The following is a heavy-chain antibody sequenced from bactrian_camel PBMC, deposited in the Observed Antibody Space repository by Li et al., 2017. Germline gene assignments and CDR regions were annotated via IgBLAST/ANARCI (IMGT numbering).Heavy chain of an antibody. CDR2: IDGDASS. Sequence: VQLVESGGGTVQPGGSLRLSCVVSGYIRSIYCMGWYRQAPGKEREWVARIDGDASSRYADSVKGRFTVSQDDAKNNLWLQMNRLKPEDTAMYYCASDQGGSLSFRCSAPRLAVSFGHWGQGTQVTVS. CDR1: GYIRSIYC. CDR3: ASDQGGSLSFRCSAPRLAVSFGH. D-gene: IGHD7*01. J-gene: IGHJ4*01. V-gene: IGHV3S53*01.